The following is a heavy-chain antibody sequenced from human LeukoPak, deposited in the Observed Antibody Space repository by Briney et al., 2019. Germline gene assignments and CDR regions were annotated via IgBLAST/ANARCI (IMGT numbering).Heavy chain of an antibody. J-gene: IGHJ4*02. CDR3: ARVFQGSLDY. Sequence: GGSLRLSCAASGFTFSSYWMTWVRQAPGKGLEWVSVIDSGRKTYHADSVMGRITIYRDNFKNTLYLQLNSLRVEDTAVYYCARVFQGSLDYWGQGALVTVSS. CDR1: GFTFSSYW. D-gene: IGHD6-19*01. CDR2: IDSGRKT. V-gene: IGHV3-53*01.